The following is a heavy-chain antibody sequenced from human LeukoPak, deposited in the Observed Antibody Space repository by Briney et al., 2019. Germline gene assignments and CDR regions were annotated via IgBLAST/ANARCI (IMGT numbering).Heavy chain of an antibody. Sequence: GGSLRLSCAASGLTFSSYAMNWVRQTPGKGLEWVANIKQDGSEKYYVDSVKGRFTISRDNAKNSLYLQMNSLRAEDTAVYYCARDPGYYDSSGYYYYWFDPWGQGTLVTVSS. CDR1: GLTFSSYA. V-gene: IGHV3-7*01. CDR2: IKQDGSEK. D-gene: IGHD3-22*01. CDR3: ARDPGYYDSSGYYYYWFDP. J-gene: IGHJ5*02.